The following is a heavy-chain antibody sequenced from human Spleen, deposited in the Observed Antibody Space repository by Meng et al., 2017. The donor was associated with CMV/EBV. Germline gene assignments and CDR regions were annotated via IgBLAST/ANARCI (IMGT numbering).Heavy chain of an antibody. CDR3: AKPRVTNSGLYFDY. CDR1: GFPFSSYA. J-gene: IGHJ4*02. CDR2: ISGSGGST. Sequence: GESLKISCAASGFPFSSYAMSWVRQAPGKGLEWVSAISGSGGSTYYADSVKGRFTISRDNSKNTLYPQMNSLRAEDTAVYYCAKPRVTNSGLYFDYWGQGTLVTVSS. V-gene: IGHV3-23*01. D-gene: IGHD3-10*01.